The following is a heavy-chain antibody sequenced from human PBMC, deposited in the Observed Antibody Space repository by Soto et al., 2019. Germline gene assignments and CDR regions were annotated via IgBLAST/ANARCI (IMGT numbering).Heavy chain of an antibody. CDR1: GFTFSSYS. CDR3: ASDHRGYDFWSGYYTNAFDI. J-gene: IGHJ3*02. CDR2: ISSSSSYI. V-gene: IGHV3-21*01. D-gene: IGHD3-3*01. Sequence: VGSLRLSCAASGFTFSSYSMNWVRQAPGKVLEWVSSISSSSSYIYYADSVKGRFTISRDNAKNSLYLQMNSPRAEDTAVYYCASDHRGYDFWSGYYTNAFDIWGQGTIVTVS.